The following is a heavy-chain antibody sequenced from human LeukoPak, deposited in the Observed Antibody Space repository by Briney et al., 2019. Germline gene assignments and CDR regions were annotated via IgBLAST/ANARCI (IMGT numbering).Heavy chain of an antibody. Sequence: GGSLRLSCVASGFTFSSYEMNWVRQAPGKGLEWVSYISSSGSTIYYADSVKGRFTISRDNAKNSLYLLMNSLRAEDTAVYYCAREGGSRVVIYFDYWGQGTLVTVSS. CDR1: GFTFSSYE. CDR2: ISSSGSTI. V-gene: IGHV3-48*03. D-gene: IGHD1-26*01. J-gene: IGHJ4*02. CDR3: AREGGSRVVIYFDY.